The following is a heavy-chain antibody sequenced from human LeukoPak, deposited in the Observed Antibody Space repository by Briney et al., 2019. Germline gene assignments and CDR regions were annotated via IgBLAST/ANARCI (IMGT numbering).Heavy chain of an antibody. V-gene: IGHV4-4*02. CDR3: ARGGIAVGYYYYYYGMDV. J-gene: IGHJ6*02. Sequence: SGTLSLTCAVSGGSISSSNWWSWVRQPPGKGLEWIGEIYHSGSTNYNPSLKSRVTISVDKSKNQFSLKLSSVTAADTAVYYCARGGIAVGYYYYYYGMDVWGQGTTVTVSS. CDR1: GGSISSSNW. CDR2: IYHSGST. D-gene: IGHD6-19*01.